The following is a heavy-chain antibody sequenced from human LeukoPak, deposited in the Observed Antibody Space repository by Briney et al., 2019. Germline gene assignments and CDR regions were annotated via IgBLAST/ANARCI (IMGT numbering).Heavy chain of an antibody. CDR2: INPNSGGT. CDR1: GYTFTGYY. Sequence: GASVKVSCKASGYTFTGYYMHWVRQAPGQGLEWVGWINPNSGGTNYAQKFQGRVTMTRDTSISTAYMELSRLRSDDTAVYYCARELWFGDADYYYMDVWGKGTTVTVSS. V-gene: IGHV1-2*02. D-gene: IGHD3-10*01. CDR3: ARELWFGDADYYYMDV. J-gene: IGHJ6*03.